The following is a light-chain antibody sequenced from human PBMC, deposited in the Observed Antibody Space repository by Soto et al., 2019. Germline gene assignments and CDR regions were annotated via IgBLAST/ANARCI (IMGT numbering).Light chain of an antibody. V-gene: IGKV1-17*03. CDR1: QGISHF. Sequence: DIQMTQSPSAMSASVGDRVTITCRASQGISHFLAWFQQKPGKVPKRLIYGSSNLQSGVPSRFSGSGSGTEFTLTISSLQPEDSATYYCLQHNSYPLTFGGGNKVEIK. J-gene: IGKJ4*01. CDR2: GSS. CDR3: LQHNSYPLT.